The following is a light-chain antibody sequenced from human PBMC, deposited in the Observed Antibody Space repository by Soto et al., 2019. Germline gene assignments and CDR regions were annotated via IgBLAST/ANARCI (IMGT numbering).Light chain of an antibody. CDR3: QQYKNWPIT. CDR1: QSVSST. Sequence: EIVMTQSPVTLSVSPGERATLSGRASQSVSSTLAWYQQKPGQAPRLLIYGASTRATGIPTRFSGSGSGTEFTLTVSSLQSEDFAVFYCQQYKNWPITFGQGTRLEI. CDR2: GAS. V-gene: IGKV3-15*01. J-gene: IGKJ5*01.